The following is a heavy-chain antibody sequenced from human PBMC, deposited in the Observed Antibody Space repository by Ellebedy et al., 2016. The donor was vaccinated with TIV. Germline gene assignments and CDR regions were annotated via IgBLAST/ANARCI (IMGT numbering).Heavy chain of an antibody. Sequence: KVSCXGSGYSFTSYWIGWVRQMPGKGLEWMGIIYPGDSDTRYSPSFQGQVTISADKSISTAYLQWSSLKASDTAMYYCARQNRGYSGYDYSDYWGQGTLVAVSS. CDR1: GYSFTSYW. CDR2: IYPGDSDT. J-gene: IGHJ4*02. D-gene: IGHD5-12*01. V-gene: IGHV5-51*01. CDR3: ARQNRGYSGYDYSDY.